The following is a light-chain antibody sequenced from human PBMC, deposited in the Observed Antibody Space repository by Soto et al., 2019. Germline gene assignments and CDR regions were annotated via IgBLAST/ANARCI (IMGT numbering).Light chain of an antibody. J-gene: IGKJ1*01. V-gene: IGKV1-5*01. Sequence: DIQVTQSRSTLSGSVGDRVTITCRASQTISSWLAWYQQKAGKAPKLLIYDASSLESGVPSRFSGSGSGTEFTLTISSLQPDDFATYYCQHYNSYSEAFGQGTKVDIK. CDR2: DAS. CDR3: QHYNSYSEA. CDR1: QTISSW.